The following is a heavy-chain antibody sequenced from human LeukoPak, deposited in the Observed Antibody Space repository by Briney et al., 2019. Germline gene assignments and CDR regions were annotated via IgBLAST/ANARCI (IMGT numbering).Heavy chain of an antibody. Sequence: PGGSLRLSCVATGLNFRDAGMSWVRQAPGKGLEWVGRIRGKSDAGTTDYAAPVKGRFTISRDDSKNTLYLQMSSLEIEDTAVYFCAHRDTTLVRVDYWGQGTLVTVSS. CDR1: GLNFRDAG. J-gene: IGHJ4*02. CDR3: AHRDTTLVRVDY. D-gene: IGHD4/OR15-4a*01. V-gene: IGHV3-15*01. CDR2: IRGKSDAGTT.